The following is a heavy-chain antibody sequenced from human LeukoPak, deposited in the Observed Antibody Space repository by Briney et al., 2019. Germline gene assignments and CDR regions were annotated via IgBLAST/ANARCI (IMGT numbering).Heavy chain of an antibody. CDR3: ARDVVVVAATPYYYYYMDV. D-gene: IGHD2-15*01. Sequence: ASVKVSRKASGYTFTSYGISWVRQAPGQGLEWMGWISAYNGNTNYAQKLQGRVTMTTDTSTSTAYMELRSLRSDDTAVYYCARDVVVVAATPYYYYYMDVWGKGTTVTVSS. CDR1: GYTFTSYG. CDR2: ISAYNGNT. J-gene: IGHJ6*03. V-gene: IGHV1-18*01.